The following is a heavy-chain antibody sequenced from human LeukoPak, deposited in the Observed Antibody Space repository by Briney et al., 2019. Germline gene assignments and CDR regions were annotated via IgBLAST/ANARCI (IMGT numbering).Heavy chain of an antibody. CDR2: LHYNGSNQ. D-gene: IGHD6-6*01. J-gene: IGHJ4*02. V-gene: IGHV3-30*02. CDR1: GFIFSYYG. Sequence: GGSLRLSCAASGFIFSYYGMHWVRQAPGKGLEWVAFLHYNGSNQYYADSVKGRFTISRDNSKNTLYLQVSSLRAEDTAVYYCARNPGSSSTGFDYWGQGTLVTVSS. CDR3: ARNPGSSSTGFDY.